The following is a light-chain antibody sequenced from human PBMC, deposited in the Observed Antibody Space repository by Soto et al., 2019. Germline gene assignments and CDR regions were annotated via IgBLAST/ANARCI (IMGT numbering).Light chain of an antibody. CDR2: EVS. Sequence: QPALTQPASVSGSPGQSITISCTGTSSDVGGYNYVSWYQQHPGKAPKLMIYEVSNRPSGVSKRFSGSKSGNTASLTISGLQAEDEADYYCSSYTSSSPLYVFGTGTKATVL. V-gene: IGLV2-14*01. CDR3: SSYTSSSPLYV. J-gene: IGLJ1*01. CDR1: SSDVGGYNY.